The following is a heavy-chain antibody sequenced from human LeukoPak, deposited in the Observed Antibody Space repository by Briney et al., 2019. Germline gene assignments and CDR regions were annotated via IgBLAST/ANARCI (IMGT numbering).Heavy chain of an antibody. J-gene: IGHJ4*02. Sequence: GGSLRLSCAATGFTFSSYAMHWVRQAPGKGLEWVAVISYDGSNKYYADSVKGRFTISRDNSKNTLYLQMNSLRAEDTAVYYCARDTHDSSGCFDYWGQGTLVTVSS. CDR1: GFTFSSYA. D-gene: IGHD3-22*01. V-gene: IGHV3-30-3*01. CDR3: ARDTHDSSGCFDY. CDR2: ISYDGSNK.